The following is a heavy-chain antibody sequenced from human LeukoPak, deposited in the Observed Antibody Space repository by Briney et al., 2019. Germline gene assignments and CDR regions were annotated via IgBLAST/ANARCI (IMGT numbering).Heavy chain of an antibody. CDR1: GHLLSSYA. V-gene: IGHV3-23*01. J-gene: IGHJ3*02. CDR2: ISGNGGST. CDR3: AKMRWAARIIRDAFDI. D-gene: IGHD6-6*01. Sequence: GGPLTLPCAVSGHLLSSYAMSWARQAPGKGLEWVSSISGNGGSTYYAVSVQGRHTIPRDNSKNTLYLQMNSMKVEDTAVYDCAKMRWAARIIRDAFDICGQGTVVTDSS.